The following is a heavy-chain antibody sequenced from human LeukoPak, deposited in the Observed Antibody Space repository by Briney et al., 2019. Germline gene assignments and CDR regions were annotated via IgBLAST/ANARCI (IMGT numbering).Heavy chain of an antibody. V-gene: IGHV1-2*02. J-gene: IGHJ4*02. Sequence: ASVKVSCKASGYTFTGYYMHWVRQAPGQGLEWMGWINPNSGGTNYAQKFQGRVTMTRDTSISTAYMELSRLRSDGTAVYYCARSLSMSLNGPRRISSSWTDYWGQGTLVTVSS. D-gene: IGHD6-13*01. CDR3: ARSLSMSLNGPRRISSSWTDY. CDR1: GYTFTGYY. CDR2: INPNSGGT.